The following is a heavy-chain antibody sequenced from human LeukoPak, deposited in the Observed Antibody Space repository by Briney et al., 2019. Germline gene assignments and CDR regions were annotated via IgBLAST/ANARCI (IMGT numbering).Heavy chain of an antibody. J-gene: IGHJ6*02. CDR1: GGTFSSYA. D-gene: IGHD3-22*01. CDR2: IIPIFGTA. Sequence: SVKVSCKASGGTFSSYAISWVRQAPGQGLEWMGGIIPIFGTANYAQKFQGRVTIIADESTSTAYMELSSLRSEDTAVYYCAREQARITMIVVVPKDYYGMDVWGQGTTVTVSS. CDR3: AREQARITMIVVVPKDYYGMDV. V-gene: IGHV1-69*13.